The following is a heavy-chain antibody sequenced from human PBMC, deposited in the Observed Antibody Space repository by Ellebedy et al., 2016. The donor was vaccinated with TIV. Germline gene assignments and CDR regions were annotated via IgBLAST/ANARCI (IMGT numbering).Heavy chain of an antibody. CDR1: GFTISGAD. V-gene: IGHV3-30-3*01. Sequence: PGGSLRLSCAASGFTISGADIHWLRQTPGKGLEWLAHDGSVNFYADSVRGRFTTSRDNYRNTLSLQMNSLTLEDTAVYDCARGPIHGEFEYWGQGTLVTVSS. CDR2: DGSVN. J-gene: IGHJ4*02. CDR3: ARGPIHGEFEY. D-gene: IGHD3-10*01.